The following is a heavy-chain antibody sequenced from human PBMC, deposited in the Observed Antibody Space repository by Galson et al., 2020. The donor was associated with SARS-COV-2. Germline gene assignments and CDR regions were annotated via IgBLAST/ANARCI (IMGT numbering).Heavy chain of an antibody. CDR3: ASLFIYNNAFDI. CDR2: IYPSDSDT. D-gene: IGHD1-20*01. J-gene: IGHJ3*02. V-gene: IGHV5-51*01. Sequence: HGESLKISCRASGYDFTNYWIGWVRQMPGKGLECMGIIYPSDSDTKYSPSFQGQVTISADKSISTVYLHWNSLKASDTALYYCASLFIYNNAFDIWGQGTVVTVSS. CDR1: GYDFTNYW.